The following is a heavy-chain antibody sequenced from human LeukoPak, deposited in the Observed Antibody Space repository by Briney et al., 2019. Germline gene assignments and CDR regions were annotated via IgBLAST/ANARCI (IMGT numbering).Heavy chain of an antibody. D-gene: IGHD3-9*01. J-gene: IGHJ4*02. CDR3: ARLDILTGNYYYFNF. CDR2: ISGDGSTT. Sequence: PGGSLRLSCAASGFTFSSYWMHWGRQAPGMGLVWVSRISGDGSTTSYADSVKGRFTISRGNAKNTLYLQMNSLRAEDTAVYYCARLDILTGNYYYFNFWGQGTLVTVSS. CDR1: GFTFSSYW. V-gene: IGHV3-74*01.